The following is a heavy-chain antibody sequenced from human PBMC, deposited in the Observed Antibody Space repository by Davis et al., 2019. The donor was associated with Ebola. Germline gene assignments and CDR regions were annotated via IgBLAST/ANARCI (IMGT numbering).Heavy chain of an antibody. J-gene: IGHJ5*02. D-gene: IGHD1-7*01. CDR3: ARSPGSLTGTTWFDP. CDR1: GFTFSRYS. V-gene: IGHV3-48*02. CDR2: ISSSSSTI. Sequence: PGGSLRLSCAASGFTFSRYSMNWVRQAPGKGLEWVSYISSSSSTIYYADSVKGRFTISRDNAKNSLYLQMNSLRDEDTAVYYCARSPGSLTGTTWFDPWGQGTLVTVSS.